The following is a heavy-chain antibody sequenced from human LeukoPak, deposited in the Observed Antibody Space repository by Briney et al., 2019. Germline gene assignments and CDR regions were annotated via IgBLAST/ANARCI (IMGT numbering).Heavy chain of an antibody. D-gene: IGHD3-10*01. J-gene: IGHJ6*02. CDR1: GFTFSSYA. Sequence: PGGSLRPSCAASGFTFSSYAMSWVRQAPGKGLEWVSAISGSGGSTYYADSVKGRFTISRDNSKNTLYLQMNSLRAEDTAVYYCAKDYYGSGSYRGMDVWGQGTTVTVSS. CDR2: ISGSGGST. V-gene: IGHV3-23*01. CDR3: AKDYYGSGSYRGMDV.